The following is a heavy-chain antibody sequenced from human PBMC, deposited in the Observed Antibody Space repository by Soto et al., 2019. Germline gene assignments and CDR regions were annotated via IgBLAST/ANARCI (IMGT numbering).Heavy chain of an antibody. D-gene: IGHD6-25*01. CDR3: ARGQQRLGGGGAANYYYYYGMDV. Sequence: QVQLVQSGAEVKKPGASVKVSCKASGYTFTSYGISWVRQAPGQGLEWMGWISAYNGNTNYAQKLQGRVTMTTDTSTSTAYMERGALKPEETAVYYCARGQQRLGGGGAANYYYYYGMDVWGQGTTVTVSS. V-gene: IGHV1-18*01. CDR2: ISAYNGNT. CDR1: GYTFTSYG. J-gene: IGHJ6*02.